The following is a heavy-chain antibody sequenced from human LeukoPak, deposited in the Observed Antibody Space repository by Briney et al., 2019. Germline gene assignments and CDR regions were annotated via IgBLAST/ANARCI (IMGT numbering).Heavy chain of an antibody. CDR2: IYSGGNT. V-gene: IGHV3-66*01. D-gene: IGHD3-22*01. CDR3: ARDGKDSSGYYFGDS. J-gene: IGHJ4*02. Sequence: PGGTLRLSCAASGFTFSSYGMSWVRQAPGKGLEWVSVIYSGGNTGYADSVKGRFSISRDNSKNMLYLQMDSLRVEDTAVYYCARDGKDSSGYYFGDSWGQGTLVTVSS. CDR1: GFTFSSYG.